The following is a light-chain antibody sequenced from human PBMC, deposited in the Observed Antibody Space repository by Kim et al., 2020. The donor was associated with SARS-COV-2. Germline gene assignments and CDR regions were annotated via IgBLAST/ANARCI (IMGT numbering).Light chain of an antibody. Sequence: SSELTQDPAVSVALGQTVRITCQGDSLRSYYASWYQQRPGQAPILVIYDKNNRPSGIPDRFSGSSSGNTASLTITGAQAEDAADYYCNSRDSSGNHLVFG. V-gene: IGLV3-19*01. CDR3: NSRDSSGNHLV. CDR2: DKN. CDR1: SLRSYY. J-gene: IGLJ3*02.